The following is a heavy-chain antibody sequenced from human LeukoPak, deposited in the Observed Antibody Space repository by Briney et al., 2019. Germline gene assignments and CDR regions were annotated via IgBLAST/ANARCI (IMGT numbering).Heavy chain of an antibody. D-gene: IGHD5-18*01. Sequence: PSQTLSLTCTVSGGSISSGDYYWTWIRQPPGKGLEWIGYIYYSGSTNYNPSLKSRVTISVDTSKNQFSLKLSSVTAADTAVYYCARELDVDTAMDYWGQGTLVTVSS. CDR2: IYYSGST. CDR1: GGSISSGDYY. V-gene: IGHV4-30-4*08. J-gene: IGHJ4*02. CDR3: ARELDVDTAMDY.